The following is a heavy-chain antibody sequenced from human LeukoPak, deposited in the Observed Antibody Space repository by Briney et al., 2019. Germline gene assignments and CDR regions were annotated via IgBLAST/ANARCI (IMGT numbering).Heavy chain of an antibody. CDR2: ISYDGSKK. D-gene: IGHD3-10*01. CDR1: GFTFSSNA. Sequence: GGSLRLSCAASGFTFSSNAIHWVRQAPGKGLEWVAVISYDGSKKFYADSVKGRFTISRDNSKNTLYLQMNSLRAEDMAVYSCARDRVPPASGVFTYYMDVWGKGTTVIVSS. J-gene: IGHJ6*03. CDR3: ARDRVPPASGVFTYYMDV. V-gene: IGHV3-30*01.